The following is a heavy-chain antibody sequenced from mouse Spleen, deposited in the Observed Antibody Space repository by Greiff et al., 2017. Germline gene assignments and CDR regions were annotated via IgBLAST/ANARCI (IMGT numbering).Heavy chain of an antibody. CDR2: IDPYNGGT. Sequence: VQLKESGPELVKPGASVKVSCKASGYAFTSYNMYWVKQSHGKSLEWIGYIDPYNGGTSYNQKFKGKATLTVDKSSSTAYMHLNSLTSEDSAVYYCARYPEAEGSSPYFDYWGQGTTLTVSS. V-gene: IGHV1S135*01. CDR1: GYAFTSYN. CDR3: ARYPEAEGSSPYFDY. J-gene: IGHJ2*01. D-gene: IGHD1-1*01.